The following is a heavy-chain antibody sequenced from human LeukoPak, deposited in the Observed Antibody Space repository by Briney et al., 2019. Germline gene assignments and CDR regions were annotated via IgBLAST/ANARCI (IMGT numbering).Heavy chain of an antibody. CDR2: ISSNGGST. J-gene: IGHJ4*02. D-gene: IGHD1-26*01. CDR1: GFTFISYA. V-gene: IGHV3-64*01. Sequence: GSLSLSCGASGFTFISYAMHWVRQAPGKGLEYVSAISSNGGSTYYANSVKGRFTISRDNSKNTLYLQMGSLRAEDMAVYYCARVSVITQYNGSPDYFASWGQGTLLTVSS. CDR3: ARVSVITQYNGSPDYFAS.